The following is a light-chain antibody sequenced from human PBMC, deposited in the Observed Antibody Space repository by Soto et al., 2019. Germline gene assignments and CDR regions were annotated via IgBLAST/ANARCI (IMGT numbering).Light chain of an antibody. J-gene: IGKJ2*01. CDR1: QSVSTSY. CDR2: GAS. V-gene: IGKV3-20*01. CDR3: QQYGSSYT. Sequence: EIVLTQSPGTLSLSPGERATLSCRASQSVSTSYLAWYQQKPGQAPRLLISGASRRATGIPDRFSGSGSGTYFTLTISRLEPEDFAVYYCQQYGSSYTFGQGTKLEIK.